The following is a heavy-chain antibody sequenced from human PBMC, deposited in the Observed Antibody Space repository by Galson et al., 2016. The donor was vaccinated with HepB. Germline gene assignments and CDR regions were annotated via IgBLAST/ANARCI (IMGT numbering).Heavy chain of an antibody. CDR3: AHRQVVYNTSLGSREWFAP. Sequence: PALVKPTQTLRLTCSFSGFSLSTGGEGVGWIRQPPGKALEWLALIYWDDDKRYSPSLKSRLTITKDTSKNQVVLTMTNMDPVDTGTYFCAHRQVVYNTSLGSREWFAPWGQGTLVIVSS. CDR2: IYWDDDK. V-gene: IGHV2-5*02. CDR1: GFSLSTGGEG. J-gene: IGHJ5*02. D-gene: IGHD2-8*02.